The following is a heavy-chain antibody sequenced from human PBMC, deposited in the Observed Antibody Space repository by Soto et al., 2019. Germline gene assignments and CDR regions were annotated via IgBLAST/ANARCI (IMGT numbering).Heavy chain of an antibody. CDR2: SSGSGGGT. J-gene: IGHJ4*02. V-gene: IGHV3-23*01. CDR3: AKATVWTTVSGSTDY. D-gene: IGHD4-17*01. Sequence: GGSVRLSCAASGFTFSSCAMSWVRQAPGKGLEWVSASSGSGGGTNYADSVKGRFTMSRDNSKNTLYLQMNSLRAEDTVIYYSAKATVWTTVSGSTDYSGQATLVTVSS. CDR1: GFTFSSCA.